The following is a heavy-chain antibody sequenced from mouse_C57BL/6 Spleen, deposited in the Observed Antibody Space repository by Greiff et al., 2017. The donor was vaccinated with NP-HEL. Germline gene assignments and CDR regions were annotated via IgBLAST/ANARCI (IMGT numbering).Heavy chain of an antibody. V-gene: IGHV1-64*01. CDR3: AGGDYGNYGAMDY. CDR1: GYTFTSYW. CDR2: IHPNSGST. J-gene: IGHJ4*01. D-gene: IGHD2-1*01. Sequence: VQLQQPGAELVKPGASVKLSCKASGYTFTSYWMHWVKQRPGQGLEWIGMIHPNSGSTNYNEKFKSRATLTVDTSSSTAYMQLSSLTSEGSAVYDGAGGDYGNYGAMDYWGQGTSVTVSS.